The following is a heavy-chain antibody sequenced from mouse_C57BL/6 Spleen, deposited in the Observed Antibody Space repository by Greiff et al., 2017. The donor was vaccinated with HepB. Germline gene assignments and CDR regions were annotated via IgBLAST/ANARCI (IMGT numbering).Heavy chain of an antibody. J-gene: IGHJ4*01. CDR2: IRSKSSNYAT. CDR1: GFTFNTYA. D-gene: IGHD2-12*01. V-gene: IGHV10-3*01. CDR3: VRGDDGGSHFYAMDY. Sequence: EVQLVESGGGLVQPKGSLKLSCAASGFTFNTYAMHWVRQAPGKGLEWVARIRSKSSNYATYYADSVKDRFTISRDDSQSMLYLQMNNLKTEDTAMYYCVRGDDGGSHFYAMDYWGQGTSVTVSS.